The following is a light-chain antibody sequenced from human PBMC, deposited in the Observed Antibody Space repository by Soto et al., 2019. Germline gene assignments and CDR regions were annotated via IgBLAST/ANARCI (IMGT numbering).Light chain of an antibody. CDR1: QSVSSN. CDR3: QQRSNWPIT. J-gene: IGKJ5*01. V-gene: IGKV3-15*01. Sequence: EILMTQSPATLSVSPGERATPSCRASQSVSSNLAWYQQKPGQAPRLLIYGVSTRATDIPARFSGSGSGTEFTLTISSLEPEDFALYYCQQRSNWPITFGQGTRLEIK. CDR2: GVS.